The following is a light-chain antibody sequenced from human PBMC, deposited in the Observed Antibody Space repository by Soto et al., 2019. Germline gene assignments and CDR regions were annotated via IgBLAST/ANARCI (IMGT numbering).Light chain of an antibody. Sequence: DIVMTQSPESLAVSLGERATINCKSSQTLLYTGNNKNYLAWYQQKPGQSPRLLIYWASTRESGVPDRFSGSVSGTDFTLTISTLQADDVAVYYCQQYYDTPRTFGQGTKVEI. CDR3: QQYYDTPRT. CDR2: WAS. J-gene: IGKJ1*01. CDR1: QTLLYTGNNKNY. V-gene: IGKV4-1*01.